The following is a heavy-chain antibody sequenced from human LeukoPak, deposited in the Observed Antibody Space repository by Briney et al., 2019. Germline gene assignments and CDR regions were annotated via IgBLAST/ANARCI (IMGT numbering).Heavy chain of an antibody. CDR1: GFTFSSYA. CDR2: ISTTGGRT. CDR3: AKGGGSDFDF. D-gene: IGHD3-16*01. V-gene: IGHV3-23*01. Sequence: GGSLRLSCAASGFTFSSYAMSWVRQAPGKGLEWVSSISTTGGRTYYADSVKGRFTISRDSSKSTVSLQMNSLRAEDMAVYFCAKGGGSDFDFWGQGTLVTVSS. J-gene: IGHJ4*02.